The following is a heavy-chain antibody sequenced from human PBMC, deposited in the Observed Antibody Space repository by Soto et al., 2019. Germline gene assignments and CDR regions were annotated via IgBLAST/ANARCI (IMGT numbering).Heavy chain of an antibody. V-gene: IGHV3-33*01. CDR3: ARGGGYNFGSPKFDY. Sequence: QVELAESGGGAVQPGRSMRLSCAASGVIFDSHGMHWVRQAPGKGREWVAVIWNDGINKYYADSVKGRFTISRDNSNNTVFLHMSSLRPEDTALYYCARGGGYNFGSPKFDYWGQGAQVTVSS. CDR2: IWNDGINK. CDR1: GVIFDSHG. D-gene: IGHD5-12*01. J-gene: IGHJ4*02.